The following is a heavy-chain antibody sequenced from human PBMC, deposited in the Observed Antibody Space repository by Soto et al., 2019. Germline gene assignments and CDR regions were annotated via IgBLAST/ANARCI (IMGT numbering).Heavy chain of an antibody. V-gene: IGHV1-69*13. CDR1: GGTFSSYA. CDR2: IIPIFGTA. Sequence: GASVKVSCKASGGTFSSYAISWVRQAPGQGLEWMGGIIPIFGTANYAQKFQGRVTITADESTSTAYMELSSLRSEDTAVYYCARDGYYYDSSGYYVYWGQGTLVTVSS. CDR3: ARDGYYYDSSGYYVY. J-gene: IGHJ4*02. D-gene: IGHD3-22*01.